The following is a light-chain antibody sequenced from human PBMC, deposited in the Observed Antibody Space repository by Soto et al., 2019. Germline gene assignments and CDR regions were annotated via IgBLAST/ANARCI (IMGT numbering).Light chain of an antibody. Sequence: QSVLTQPPSVSGAPGQRVTISCTGSSSNIGAGYDVHWYQQRPGTAPKLIIYEATKRPSGISSRFSGSKSGYTASLTISGLQAEDEAFYSCFSYAGRDTLVVSGGGTQLTVL. V-gene: IGLV1-40*01. CDR3: FSYAGRDTLVV. CDR2: EAT. CDR1: SSNIGAGYD. J-gene: IGLJ2*01.